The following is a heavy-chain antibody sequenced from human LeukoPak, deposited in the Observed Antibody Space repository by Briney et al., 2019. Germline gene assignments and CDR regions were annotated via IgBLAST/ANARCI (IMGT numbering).Heavy chain of an antibody. J-gene: IGHJ4*02. Sequence: SETLSLTCTISVGSISSSSYYWGWSRQPPGKGLEWIVSIYYSGSTYYNPSLKSRVTISVHTSKNQFSLNPTYVAAEDTAVYHCARHVDAILTGYRVFDYWGQGTMVTVSS. V-gene: IGHV4-39*01. CDR1: VGSISSSSYY. CDR2: IYYSGST. D-gene: IGHD3-9*01. CDR3: ARHVDAILTGYRVFDY.